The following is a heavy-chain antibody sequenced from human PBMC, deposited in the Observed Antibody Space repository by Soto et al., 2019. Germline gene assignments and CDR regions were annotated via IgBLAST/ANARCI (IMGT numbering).Heavy chain of an antibody. V-gene: IGHV4-39*01. Sequence: QLQLQESGPGLVKPSETLSLTCTVSGGSISSSSYYWGWIRQPPGKGLEGIGRIYYSGSTYYNPALKSRFTISVDTSKNQFSLKLSSVTAADTAVYYCARHTPAISISDHWGQGTLVTVSS. J-gene: IGHJ4*02. D-gene: IGHD2-15*01. CDR3: ARHTPAISISDH. CDR2: IYYSGST. CDR1: GGSISSSSYY.